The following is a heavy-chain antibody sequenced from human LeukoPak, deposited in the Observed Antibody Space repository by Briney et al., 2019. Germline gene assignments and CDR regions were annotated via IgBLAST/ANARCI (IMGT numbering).Heavy chain of an antibody. CDR1: GYIFRSHG. CDR2: IWYDGSKR. CDR3: ARDHSGSYFSSY. Sequence: PGTSLRLSCAASGYIFRSHGMHWIRQAPGKGLEWVAVIWYDGSKRYYADSVKGRFTISRDNSKNTLYLQMNSLRAEDTAVYYCARDHSGSYFSSYWGQGTLVTVSS. V-gene: IGHV3-33*01. J-gene: IGHJ4*02. D-gene: IGHD1-26*01.